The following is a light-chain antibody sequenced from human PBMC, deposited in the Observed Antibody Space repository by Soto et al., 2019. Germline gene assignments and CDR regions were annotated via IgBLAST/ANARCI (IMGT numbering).Light chain of an antibody. CDR1: QSVSDN. CDR3: QQSNNWPYT. CDR2: GAS. V-gene: IGKV3-15*01. J-gene: IGKJ2*01. Sequence: EVVMTQSPATLSVSPGERVTLSCRASQSVSDNLGWYQQKPGQAPRLLIYGASTRATTIPARFSGSGSGTEFTLTLSSLQSEDFAVYYCQQSNNWPYTFGQGTKLDIK.